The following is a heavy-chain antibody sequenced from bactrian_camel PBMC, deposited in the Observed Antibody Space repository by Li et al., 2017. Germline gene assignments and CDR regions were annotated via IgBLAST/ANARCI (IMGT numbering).Heavy chain of an antibody. D-gene: IGHD3*01. CDR1: GYIHKNAC. CDR2: IYTGGGVI. Sequence: QLVESGGGSVQAGGSLKLSCATSGYIHKNACMGWFRQAPGKEREGVAAIYTGGGVIYCADSVKGRFTISRDNAKNTVYLQMNSLKPEDTAMYYCAADVRMGCPNFATYEYGLWGQGTQVTVS. J-gene: IGHJ4*01. CDR3: AADVRMGCPNFATYEYGL. V-gene: IGHV3S1*01.